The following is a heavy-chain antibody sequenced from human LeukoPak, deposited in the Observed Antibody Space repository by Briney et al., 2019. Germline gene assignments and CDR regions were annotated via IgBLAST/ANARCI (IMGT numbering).Heavy chain of an antibody. V-gene: IGHV4-39*07. J-gene: IGHJ4*02. CDR2: INHSGST. CDR1: GGSISSSSYY. D-gene: IGHD5-18*01. Sequence: SETLSLTCTVSGGSISSSSYYWSWIRQPPGKGLEWIGEINHSGSTNYNPSLKSRVTISVDTSKNQFSLKLSSVTAADTAVYYCARKGYSYGHDFDYWGQGTLVTVSS. CDR3: ARKGYSYGHDFDY.